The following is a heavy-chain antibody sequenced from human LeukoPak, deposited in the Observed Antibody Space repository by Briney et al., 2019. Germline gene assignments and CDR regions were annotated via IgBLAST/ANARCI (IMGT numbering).Heavy chain of an antibody. CDR3: ARSFWPSMVFDY. Sequence: GASLKVSCKASGGTFSSYAISWVRQAPGQGLEWMGGIIPIFGTANYAQKLQGRVTINADESTSTAYMELSSLRSEDTAVYYCARSFWPSMVFDYWGQGTLVTVSS. V-gene: IGHV1-69*13. CDR1: GGTFSSYA. D-gene: IGHD3-10*01. J-gene: IGHJ4*02. CDR2: IIPIFGTA.